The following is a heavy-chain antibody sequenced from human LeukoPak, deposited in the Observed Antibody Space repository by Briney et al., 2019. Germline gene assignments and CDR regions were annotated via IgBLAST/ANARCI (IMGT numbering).Heavy chain of an antibody. V-gene: IGHV4-59*12. CDR3: ARGPEIYYFDY. J-gene: IGHJ4*02. Sequence: PSETLSLTCTVSGGSISSYYWSWIRQPPGKGLEWIGYIYYSGSTNYNPSLKSRVTISVDRSKNQFSLKLSSVTAADTAVYYCARGPEIYYFDYWGQGTLVTVSS. CDR1: GGSISSYY. CDR2: IYYSGST.